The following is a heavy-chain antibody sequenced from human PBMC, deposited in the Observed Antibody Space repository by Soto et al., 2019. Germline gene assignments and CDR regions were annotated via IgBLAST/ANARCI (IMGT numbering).Heavy chain of an antibody. CDR1: GGTFSSYA. CDR3: ARDLSVQVPYYYSGMDV. J-gene: IGHJ6*02. CDR2: IIPILGTA. D-gene: IGHD2-8*02. Sequence: GASVKVSCKASGGTFSSYASSWVRQAPGQGLEWMGGIIPILGTANYAQKFQGRVTITADESTSTAYMELSSLRSEDTAVYYCARDLSVQVPYYYSGMDVWGQGTTVTVSS. V-gene: IGHV1-69*13.